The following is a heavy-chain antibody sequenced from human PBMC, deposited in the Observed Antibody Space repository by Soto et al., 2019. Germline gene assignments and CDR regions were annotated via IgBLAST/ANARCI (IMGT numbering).Heavy chain of an antibody. D-gene: IGHD6-19*01. J-gene: IGHJ3*02. V-gene: IGHV3-15*01. Sequence: EVQLVESGGGLVKPGGSLRLSCAASGFTFSNAWMSWVRQAPGKGLEWVGRIKSKTDGGTTDYAAPVKGRFTISRDDSKNTLYLQINSLKTEDTAVYYCTTGRQWLPQGAFDIWGQGTMVTVSS. CDR1: GFTFSNAW. CDR2: IKSKTDGGTT. CDR3: TTGRQWLPQGAFDI.